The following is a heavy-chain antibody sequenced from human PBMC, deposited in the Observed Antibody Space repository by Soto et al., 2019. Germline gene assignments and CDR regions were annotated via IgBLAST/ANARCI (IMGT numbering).Heavy chain of an antibody. V-gene: IGHV1-18*01. D-gene: IGHD1-1*01. J-gene: IGHJ4*02. CDR3: ARDGWSMDTWNDPHFDY. CDR1: GYTFTSFG. CDR2: ISALTGET. Sequence: QVLLVQSGPELKRPGASVMLSCKASGYTFTSFGFSWVRQAPGQQGLGWVGWISALTGETKFAQRFQYRIPFTTDTETKTGYMELRSLTPDDTAVYFCARDGWSMDTWNDPHFDYWGRGTLVSVSP.